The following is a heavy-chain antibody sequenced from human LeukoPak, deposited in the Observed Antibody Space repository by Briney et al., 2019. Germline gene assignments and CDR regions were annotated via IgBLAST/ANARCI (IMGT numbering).Heavy chain of an antibody. CDR2: ISGSGGST. CDR3: AKGMGLLWFGEFVDY. CDR1: GFTFSNAW. Sequence: GGSLRLSCAASGFTFSNAWMNWVRQAPGKGLEWVSAISGSGGSTYYADSVKGRFTISRDNSKNTLYLQMNSLRAEDTAVYYCAKGMGLLWFGEFVDYWGQGTLVTVSS. V-gene: IGHV3-23*01. D-gene: IGHD3-10*01. J-gene: IGHJ4*02.